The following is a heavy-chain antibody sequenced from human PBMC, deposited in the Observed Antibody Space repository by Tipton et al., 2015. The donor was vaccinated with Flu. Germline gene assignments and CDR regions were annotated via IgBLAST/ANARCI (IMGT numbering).Heavy chain of an antibody. CDR3: ARDGDDAFWSGYRQADYYGMDV. V-gene: IGHV4-34*01. CDR2: INHSGST. Sequence: TLSLTCAVYGGSFSGYYWSWIRQPPGKGLEWIGEINHSGSTNYNPSLKSRFTISVATSKNQFSLKLSSVTAADPAVYYCARDGDDAFWSGYRQADYYGMDVWGQGTTVTVSS. D-gene: IGHD3-3*01. CDR1: GGSFSGYY. J-gene: IGHJ6*02.